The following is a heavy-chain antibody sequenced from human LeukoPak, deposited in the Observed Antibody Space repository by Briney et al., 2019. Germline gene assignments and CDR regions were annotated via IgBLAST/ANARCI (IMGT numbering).Heavy chain of an antibody. CDR2: IYSGGST. CDR1: GFTVSSNY. D-gene: IGHD3-22*01. CDR3: AREQGYYDSSGYYNWFDP. J-gene: IGHJ5*02. V-gene: IGHV3-53*04. Sequence: GGSLRLSCAVSGFTVSSNYMSWVRQAPGKGLEWVSVIYSGGSTYYADSVKGRFTISRHNSKNTLYLQMNSLRAEDTAVYYCAREQGYYDSSGYYNWFDPWGQGTLVTISS.